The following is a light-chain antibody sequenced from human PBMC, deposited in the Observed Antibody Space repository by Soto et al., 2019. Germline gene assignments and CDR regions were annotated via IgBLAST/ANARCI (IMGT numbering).Light chain of an antibody. V-gene: IGKV3-15*01. Sequence: EILMTQSPAALSVSPGEGATLSCRASQSIGNDLAWYQQKPGQAPRLLIFDASTRATGIPARFSGGGSGTEFTLTISSLQSEDFAVYYCQRYDNWPSFTFGQGTRV. CDR1: QSIGND. CDR2: DAS. J-gene: IGKJ2*01. CDR3: QRYDNWPSFT.